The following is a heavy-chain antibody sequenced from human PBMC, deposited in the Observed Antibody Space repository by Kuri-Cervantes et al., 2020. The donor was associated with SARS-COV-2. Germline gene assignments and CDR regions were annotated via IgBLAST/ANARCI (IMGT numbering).Heavy chain of an antibody. CDR2: ISGSGGST. CDR1: GFTFSSYA. CDR3: AKPNYMTTVVYYGMDV. D-gene: IGHD4-23*01. Sequence: GESLKIYCAASGFTFSSYAMSWVRQAPGKGLEWVSAISGSGGSTYYADSVKGRFTISRDNSKNTLYLQMNSLRAEDTAVYYCAKPNYMTTVVYYGMDVWGQGTTVTVSS. V-gene: IGHV3-23*01. J-gene: IGHJ6*02.